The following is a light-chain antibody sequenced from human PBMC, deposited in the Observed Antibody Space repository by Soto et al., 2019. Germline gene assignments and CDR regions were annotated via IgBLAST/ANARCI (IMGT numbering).Light chain of an antibody. CDR1: QSIGYW. V-gene: IGKV1-5*01. CDR3: QQYNSFSMT. J-gene: IGKJ4*02. CDR2: AAS. Sequence: DIQMTQSPSRLSASVGDRVTITCRASQSIGYWLAWYQQKPGKAPNLLIYAASTLETGVPSRFSGSGYGTEFTPTIASPQPDDSASYYCQQYNSFSMTFGRGTKVEIK.